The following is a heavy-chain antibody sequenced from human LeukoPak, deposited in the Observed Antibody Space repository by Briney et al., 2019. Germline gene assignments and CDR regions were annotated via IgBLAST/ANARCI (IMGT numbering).Heavy chain of an antibody. D-gene: IGHD1-26*01. J-gene: IGHJ3*02. CDR1: GFTFSSYW. Sequence: GGSLRLSCAASGFTFSSYWMHWVRQAPGKGLVWVSRINSDGSSTSYADSVKGRFTISRDNAKNTLYLQMNSLRAEDTAVYYCARENLWELLRYDAFDIWGQGTMVTVSS. V-gene: IGHV3-74*01. CDR3: ARENLWELLRYDAFDI. CDR2: INSDGSST.